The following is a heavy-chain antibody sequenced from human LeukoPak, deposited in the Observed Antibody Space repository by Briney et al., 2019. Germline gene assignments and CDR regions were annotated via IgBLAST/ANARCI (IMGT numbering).Heavy chain of an antibody. J-gene: IGHJ4*02. V-gene: IGHV3-20*04. CDR2: INWNGGST. CDR1: GFTFSNYA. Sequence: AGGSLRLSCAASGFTFSNYAMTWVRQAPGKGLEWVSGINWNGGSTGYADSVKGRFTISRDNAKNSLYLQMNSLRAEDTALYYCARADWNLYFDYWGQGTLVTVSS. D-gene: IGHD1-1*01. CDR3: ARADWNLYFDY.